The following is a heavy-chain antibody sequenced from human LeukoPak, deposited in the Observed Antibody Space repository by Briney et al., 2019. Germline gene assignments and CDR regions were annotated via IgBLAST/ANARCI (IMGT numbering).Heavy chain of an antibody. CDR3: ARDSLFIINGRYYFFCHAMDV. CDR1: GFTFDTYS. V-gene: IGHV3-48*02. CDR2: ISSSSGNI. D-gene: IGHD5-24*01. Sequence: GGSLRLSCAASGFTFDTYSMHWVRQAPGKGLEWVSYISSSSGNIYYADSVKGRFAISRDNAKNSLYLQMNSLRDEDTAVYYCARDSLFIINGRYYFFCHAMDVWGQGTTVTVSS. J-gene: IGHJ6*02.